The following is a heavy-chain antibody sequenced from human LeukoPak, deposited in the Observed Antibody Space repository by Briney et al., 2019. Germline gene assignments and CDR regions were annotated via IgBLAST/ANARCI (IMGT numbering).Heavy chain of an antibody. D-gene: IGHD4-17*01. CDR2: ISSSGSTI. J-gene: IGHJ4*02. V-gene: IGHV3-48*03. Sequence: GGSLRLSCAASGFTFSSYEMNWVRQAPGKGLDWVSYISSSGSTIYYADSVKGRFTISRDNAKNSLYLQMNSLRAEDTAVYYCARDRSGRMTTVTSFDYWGQGTLVTVSS. CDR1: GFTFSSYE. CDR3: ARDRSGRMTTVTSFDY.